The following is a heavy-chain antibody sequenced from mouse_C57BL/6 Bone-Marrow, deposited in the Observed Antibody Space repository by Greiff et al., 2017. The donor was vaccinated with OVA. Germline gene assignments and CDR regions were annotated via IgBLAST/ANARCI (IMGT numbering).Heavy chain of an antibody. V-gene: IGHV2-2*01. CDR2: IWSGGST. J-gene: IGHJ2*01. CDR3: ARDPIYDGYYYFDY. CDR1: GFSLTSYG. D-gene: IGHD2-3*01. Sequence: VQLQQSGPGLVQPSQSLSITCTVSGFSLTSYGVHWVRQSPGKGLEWLGVIWSGGSTDYNAAFISRLSISKDNSKSQVFFTMNSLQADDTAIYYCARDPIYDGYYYFDYWGQGTTLTVSS.